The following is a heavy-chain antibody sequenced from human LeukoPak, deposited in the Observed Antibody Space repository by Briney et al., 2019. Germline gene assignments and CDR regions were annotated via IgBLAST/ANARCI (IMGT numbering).Heavy chain of an antibody. CDR1: GGTFSIYA. J-gene: IGHJ5*02. CDR3: ARSRIVVVVADWFDP. CDR2: IIPIFGTA. Sequence: ASVKVSCKASGGTFSIYAISWVRQAPGQGLEWMGGIIPIFGTANYAQKFQGRVTITADKSTSTAYMELSSLRSEDTAVYYCARSRIVVVVADWFDPWGQGTLVTVSS. V-gene: IGHV1-69*06. D-gene: IGHD2-15*01.